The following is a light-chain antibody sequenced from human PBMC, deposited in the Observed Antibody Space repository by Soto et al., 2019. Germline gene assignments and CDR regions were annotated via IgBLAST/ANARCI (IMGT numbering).Light chain of an antibody. CDR3: QQTSSFPRT. CDR2: AAS. V-gene: IGKV1-12*01. Sequence: DIQMTQSPSSVSAPVGDRVTITCRASQYISNWLAWYQQKAGKAPKLLISAASTLQSEVPSRFSGSGSGTEFSLTISSLQPEDFATYHCQQTSSFPRTFGGGTKVEI. CDR1: QYISNW. J-gene: IGKJ4*01.